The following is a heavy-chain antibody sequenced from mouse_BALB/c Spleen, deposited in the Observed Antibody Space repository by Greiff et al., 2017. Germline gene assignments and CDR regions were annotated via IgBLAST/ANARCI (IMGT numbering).Heavy chain of an antibody. CDR3: AGMVRYCDAMDY. J-gene: IGHJ4*01. CDR1: GYSFTGYY. Sequence: VQLMESGPELVKPGASVKISCKASGYSFTGYYMHWVKQSPVKSLEWIGRINPYNGATSYNQNFKDKASLTVDKSSSTAYMELHSLTSEDSAVYYCAGMVRYCDAMDYWGQGTSVTVSS. CDR2: INPYNGAT. V-gene: IGHV1-31*01. D-gene: IGHD2-1*01.